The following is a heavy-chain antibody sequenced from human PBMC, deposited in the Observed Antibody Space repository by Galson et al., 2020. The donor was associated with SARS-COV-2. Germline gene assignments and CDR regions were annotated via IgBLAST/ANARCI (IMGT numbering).Heavy chain of an antibody. J-gene: IGHJ5*02. CDR2: MYHGGNT. CDR3: ARVVCAGDYYPFDR. D-gene: IGHD2-21*02. Sequence: ASETLSLTCSVSGGSISSFFWSWVRQPPGKGLEWVGYMYHGGNTRYNPSLKSRGTISVDTSKNQFSLKLSSVTAADTAVYYCARVVCAGDYYPFDRWGQGILVTVSS. V-gene: IGHV4-59*01. CDR1: GGSISSFF.